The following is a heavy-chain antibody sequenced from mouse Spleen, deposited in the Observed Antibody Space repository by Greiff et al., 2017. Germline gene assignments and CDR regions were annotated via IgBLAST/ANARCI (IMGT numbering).Heavy chain of an antibody. V-gene: IGHV1-55*01. Sequence: VQLQQPGAELVKPGASVKMSCKASGYTFTSYWITWVKQRPGQGLEWIGDIYPGSGSTNYNEKFKSKATLTVDTSSSTAYMQLSSLTSEDSAVYYCARTVYYGNYLYAMDYWGQGTSVTVSS. D-gene: IGHD2-1*01. J-gene: IGHJ4*01. CDR1: GYTFTSYW. CDR3: ARTVYYGNYLYAMDY. CDR2: IYPGSGST.